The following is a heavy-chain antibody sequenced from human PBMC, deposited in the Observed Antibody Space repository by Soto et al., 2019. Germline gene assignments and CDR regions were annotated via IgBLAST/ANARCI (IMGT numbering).Heavy chain of an antibody. Sequence: SETLSLTCTVSGGSISSGDHYWSWIRQPPGKGLEWIGYIYYSGTTYYNPSLKSRVTISVDTSENQFSLKVNSVTAADTAVYYCARALIQLWPHYYYGMDVWGQGTTVTV. J-gene: IGHJ6*02. CDR2: IYYSGTT. D-gene: IGHD5-18*01. CDR1: GGSISSGDHY. CDR3: ARALIQLWPHYYYGMDV. V-gene: IGHV4-30-4*01.